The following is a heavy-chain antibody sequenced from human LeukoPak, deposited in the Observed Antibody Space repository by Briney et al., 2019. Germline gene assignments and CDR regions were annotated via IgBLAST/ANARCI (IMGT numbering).Heavy chain of an antibody. CDR1: AFTFSSYA. D-gene: IGHD6-13*01. V-gene: IGHV3-23*01. CDR3: ARGLHSSSWYFDY. Sequence: GGSLRLSCAASAFTFSSYAMSWVRQAPGKGLEWVSTITGSGGSTYYGDSVKGRFTISRDNAKNSLYLQMNSLRAEDTAVYYCARGLHSSSWYFDYWGQGTLVTVSS. J-gene: IGHJ4*02. CDR2: ITGSGGST.